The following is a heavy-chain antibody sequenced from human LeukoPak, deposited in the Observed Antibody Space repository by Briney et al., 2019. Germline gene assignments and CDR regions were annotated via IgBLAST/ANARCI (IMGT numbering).Heavy chain of an antibody. CDR2: INPSGGST. V-gene: IGHV1-46*01. CDR1: GYTFTSYG. CDR3: ATSRYFDWLLPFDY. J-gene: IGHJ4*02. D-gene: IGHD3-9*01. Sequence: ASVKVSCKASGYTFTSYGISWVRQAPGQGLEWMGIINPSGGSTSYAQKFQGRVTMTRDTSTSTVYMELSSLRSEDTAVYYCATSRYFDWLLPFDYWGQGTLVTVSS.